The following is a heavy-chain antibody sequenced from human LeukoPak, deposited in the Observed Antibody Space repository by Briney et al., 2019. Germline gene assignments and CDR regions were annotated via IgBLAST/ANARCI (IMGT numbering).Heavy chain of an antibody. CDR1: GYSISSGYY. D-gene: IGHD1-26*01. CDR2: IYHSGST. J-gene: IGHJ3*02. V-gene: IGHV4-38-2*02. CDR3: ARGRSGSFDAFDI. Sequence: PSETLSLTCTVSGYSISSGYYWGWIRQPPGKGLEWIGSIYHSGSTYYNPSLKSRVTISVDTSKNQFSLKLSSVTAADTAVYYCARGRSGSFDAFDIWGQGTMVTVSS.